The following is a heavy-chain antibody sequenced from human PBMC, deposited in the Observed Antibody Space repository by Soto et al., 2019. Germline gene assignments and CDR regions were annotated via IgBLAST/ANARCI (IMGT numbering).Heavy chain of an antibody. CDR3: AIDLIDAFDI. V-gene: IGHV3-74*01. CDR2: VSGDGSST. D-gene: IGHD3-22*01. CDR1: GFTFSSSW. J-gene: IGHJ3*02. Sequence: GGSLRLSCAASGFTFSSSWMHWVRQAPGKGLVWVSRVSGDGSSTNYADSVKGRFTISRDNAKNTLYLQMNSLRAEDTAVYYCAIDLIDAFDIWGQGTMVTVSS.